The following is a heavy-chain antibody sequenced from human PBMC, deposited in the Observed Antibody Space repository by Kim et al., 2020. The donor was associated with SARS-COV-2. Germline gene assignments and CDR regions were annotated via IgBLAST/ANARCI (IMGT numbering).Heavy chain of an antibody. CDR3: AKHLWFGDFYFDY. Sequence: SPTSGKGRFTISRDNSKNTLYLQMNSLRAEDTAVYYCAKHLWFGDFYFDYWGQGTLVTVSS. V-gene: IGHV3-23*01. J-gene: IGHJ4*02. D-gene: IGHD3-10*01.